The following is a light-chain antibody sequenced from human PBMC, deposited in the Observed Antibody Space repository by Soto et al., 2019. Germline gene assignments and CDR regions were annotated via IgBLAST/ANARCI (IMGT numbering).Light chain of an antibody. CDR3: QQYGSSGGIT. CDR1: QTVINNQ. Sequence: DIVLTQSPGTLSCSPGERATLSCRASQTVINNQLAWYQQTPGQAPRLLIYAASSRATGIPDRFSGSGSGTDFTLTITRLEPEDSAMYYCQQYGSSGGITFGHVTRLEIK. V-gene: IGKV3-20*01. CDR2: AAS. J-gene: IGKJ5*01.